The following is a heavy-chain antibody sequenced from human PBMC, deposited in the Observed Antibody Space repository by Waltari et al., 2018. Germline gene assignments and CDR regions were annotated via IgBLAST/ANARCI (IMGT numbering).Heavy chain of an antibody. Sequence: QVQLQESGPGLVKPSQTLSLTCTVSGGSISSGGYYWSWIRQHPGKGLEWIGYIYYSGRTYYNPSLKSRVTISVDTSKNQFSRKLSSVTAADTAVYYCARDSSGYDAFDIWGQGTMVTVSS. CDR3: ARDSSGYDAFDI. D-gene: IGHD3-22*01. CDR1: GGSISSGGYY. V-gene: IGHV4-31*03. J-gene: IGHJ3*02. CDR2: IYYSGRT.